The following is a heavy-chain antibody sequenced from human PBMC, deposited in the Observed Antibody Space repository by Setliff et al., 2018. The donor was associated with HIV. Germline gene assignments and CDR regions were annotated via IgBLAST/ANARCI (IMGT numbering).Heavy chain of an antibody. J-gene: IGHJ4*02. Sequence: PSETLSLTCTVPGGSIKYGDYYWTWIRQSPGKGLEWIGYIHYSGSTDYNPSLKSRSSISINKSKKQFFLRLNSVTAADTAVYYCARGTGAQYGYYFDYWGQGTLVTVS. CDR2: IHYSGST. CDR1: GGSIKYGDYY. V-gene: IGHV4-31*03. D-gene: IGHD4-17*01. CDR3: ARGTGAQYGYYFDY.